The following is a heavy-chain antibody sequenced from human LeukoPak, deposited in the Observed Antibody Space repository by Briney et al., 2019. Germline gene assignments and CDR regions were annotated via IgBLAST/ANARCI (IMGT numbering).Heavy chain of an antibody. CDR2: ISGSGGST. V-gene: IGHV3-23*01. J-gene: IGHJ4*02. Sequence: TGGSLRLPCAASGFTFSSYAMSWVRQAPGKGLEWVSAISGSGGSTYYADSVKGRFTISRDNSKNTLYLQMNSLRAEDTAVYYCARRGTWIQLVDYWGQGTLVTVSS. CDR3: ARRGTWIQLVDY. CDR1: GFTFSSYA. D-gene: IGHD5-18*01.